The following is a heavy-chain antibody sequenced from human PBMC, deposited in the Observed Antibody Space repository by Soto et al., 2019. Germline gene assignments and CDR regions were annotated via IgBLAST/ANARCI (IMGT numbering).Heavy chain of an antibody. Sequence: EVQLAESGGGLAQPGGSLRLSCAASGFTLSGYGMDWVRQAPGKGLEYVSGISSNGVGTYYANSVQGRFTISRDNSKNTVYLQMGSLRPEDMAVYYCARRARPDFYYLDVWGKGTTVTVSS. J-gene: IGHJ6*03. D-gene: IGHD6-6*01. CDR1: GFTLSGYG. V-gene: IGHV3-64*01. CDR3: ARRARPDFYYLDV. CDR2: ISSNGVGT.